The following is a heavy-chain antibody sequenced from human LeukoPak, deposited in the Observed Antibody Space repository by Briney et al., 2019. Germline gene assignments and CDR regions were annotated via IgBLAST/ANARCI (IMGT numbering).Heavy chain of an antibody. CDR3: GRDALVGYFSYYYMDV. CDR1: GGAITSHH. Sequence: SETLSLTCTVSGGAITSHHWTWIRQSPVKGLEWIGDISNSGSTSYNPSLKSRVTVSIDTSKNQFSLKLSSVTAADTAVYYCGRDALVGYFSYYYMDVWGKGTTVTVSS. V-gene: IGHV4-59*11. D-gene: IGHD2-15*01. J-gene: IGHJ6*03. CDR2: ISNSGST.